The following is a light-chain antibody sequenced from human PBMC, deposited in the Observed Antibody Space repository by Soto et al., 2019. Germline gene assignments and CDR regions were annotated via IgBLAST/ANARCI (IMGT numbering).Light chain of an antibody. Sequence: QSVLTQPASVSGSPGQSITISCTGTSSDVGGYNYVSWYQQHPGKATKLMIYDVSNRPSGVSNRFSGSKSGNTASLTISGLQAEDDDDYYCCSYTSSSTLEGVFGGGTKLTVL. J-gene: IGLJ3*02. CDR2: DVS. CDR3: CSYTSSSTLEGV. CDR1: SSDVGGYNY. V-gene: IGLV2-14*01.